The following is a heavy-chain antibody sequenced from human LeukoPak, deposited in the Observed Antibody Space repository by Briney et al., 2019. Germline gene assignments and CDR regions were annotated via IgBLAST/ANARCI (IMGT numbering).Heavy chain of an antibody. Sequence: SETPSLTCTVPDGSISNYFWSWIRQPPGKGLEWIGYIYYTGMTNSNPSLKSRVTISMDTSKNQFSLNLRSVTAADTAIYYCARHGRMVIMSKFSTGIDQWGQGTLVTVSS. J-gene: IGHJ4*02. CDR2: IYYTGMT. CDR3: ARHGRMVIMSKFSTGIDQ. CDR1: DGSISNYF. V-gene: IGHV4-59*08. D-gene: IGHD2-8*01.